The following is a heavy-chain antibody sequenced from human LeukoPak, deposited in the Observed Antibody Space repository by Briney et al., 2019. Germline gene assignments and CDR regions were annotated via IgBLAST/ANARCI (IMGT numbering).Heavy chain of an antibody. CDR1: GFTFSSYA. CDR2: ISATGGTT. J-gene: IGHJ4*02. D-gene: IGHD3-10*01. V-gene: IGHV3-23*01. CDR3: AKKLSGMSATPWGDFHY. Sequence: GGSLRLSCAASGFTFSSYAMNWVRQAPGKGLEWVSTISATGGTTTYADSVKGRFTISRDNSKNTLYVQMDSLRAEDTAIYYCAKKLSGMSATPWGDFHYWGQGALVTVSS.